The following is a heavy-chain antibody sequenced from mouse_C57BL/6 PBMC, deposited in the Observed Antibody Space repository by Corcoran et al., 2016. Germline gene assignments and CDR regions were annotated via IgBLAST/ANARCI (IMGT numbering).Heavy chain of an antibody. CDR1: GYTFTDYY. D-gene: IGHD2-3*01. Sequence: EVQLQQSGPVLVKPGASVKMSCKASGYTFTDYYMNWVKQSHGKSLEWIGVINPYNGGTSYNQKFKGKATLTVDKSSSTAYMELNSLTSEDSAVYYCARGDGYCSWFAYWGQGTLVTVSA. J-gene: IGHJ3*01. CDR2: INPYNGGT. CDR3: ARGDGYCSWFAY. V-gene: IGHV1-19*01.